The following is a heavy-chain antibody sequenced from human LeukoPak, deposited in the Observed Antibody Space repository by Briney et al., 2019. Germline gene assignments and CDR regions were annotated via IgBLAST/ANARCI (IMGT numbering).Heavy chain of an antibody. Sequence: PSETLSLTCTVSGGSISSYYWSWVRQPPGKGLEWIGYIYYSGSTYYNPSLKSRVTISVDTSKNQFSLKLSSVTAADTAVYYCARGGEWLRFQGWGQGTLVTVSS. V-gene: IGHV4-59*04. CDR3: ARGGEWLRFQG. J-gene: IGHJ4*02. D-gene: IGHD5-12*01. CDR1: GGSISSYY. CDR2: IYYSGST.